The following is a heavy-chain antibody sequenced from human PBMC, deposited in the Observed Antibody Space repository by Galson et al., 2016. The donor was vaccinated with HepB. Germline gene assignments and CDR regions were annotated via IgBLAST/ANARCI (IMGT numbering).Heavy chain of an antibody. CDR3: ARDPGWHHRWFGP. J-gene: IGHJ5*02. V-gene: IGHV4-59*01. Sequence: ETLSLTCTVSRGSMGGHWTWIRQPPGKGLEWIGYIHDSGNTAYNPSLESRVIISIDTSKSQFSLKMSAVTAADTALYYCARDPGWHHRWFGPWGQGALVTVSS. CDR1: RGSMGGH. CDR2: IHDSGNT.